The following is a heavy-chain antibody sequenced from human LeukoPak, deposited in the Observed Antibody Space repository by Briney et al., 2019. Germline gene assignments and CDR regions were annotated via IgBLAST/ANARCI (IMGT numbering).Heavy chain of an antibody. CDR1: GYTLTELS. Sequence: ASVKVSCKVFGYTLTELSMHWVRQAPGKGLEWTGGFDPEDGETIYAQKFQGRVTMTEDTSTDTAYMELSSLRSEDTAVYYCAADYYDSSGYYSPIDYWGQGTLVTVSS. J-gene: IGHJ4*02. CDR2: FDPEDGET. V-gene: IGHV1-24*01. D-gene: IGHD3-22*01. CDR3: AADYYDSSGYYSPIDY.